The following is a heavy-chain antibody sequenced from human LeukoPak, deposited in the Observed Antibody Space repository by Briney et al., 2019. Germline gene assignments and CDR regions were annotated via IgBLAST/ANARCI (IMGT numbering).Heavy chain of an antibody. CDR3: ARDLLSSRDY. V-gene: IGHV3-11*01. Sequence: GGSLRLSCAASGFTFSDYYMSRIRQAPGKGLEWVSYIGSSGSTIYFADSVKGRFTISRDNAKNSLFLQMNSLRAEDTAVYYCARDLLSSRDYWGQGTLVTVSS. J-gene: IGHJ4*02. CDR1: GFTFSDYY. CDR2: IGSSGSTI. D-gene: IGHD6-19*01.